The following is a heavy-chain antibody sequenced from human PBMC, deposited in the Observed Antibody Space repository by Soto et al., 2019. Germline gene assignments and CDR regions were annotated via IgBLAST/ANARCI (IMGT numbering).Heavy chain of an antibody. V-gene: IGHV4-39*01. J-gene: IGHJ4*02. CDR3: ASLYYYDSSGYY. D-gene: IGHD3-22*01. CDR1: GGSISSYY. CDR2: IYYSGST. Sequence: SETLSLTCTVSGGSISSYYWGWIRQPPGKGLEWIGSIYYSGSTYYNPSLKSRVTISVDTSKNQFSLKLSSVTAADTAVYYCASLYYYDSSGYYWGQGTLVTVSS.